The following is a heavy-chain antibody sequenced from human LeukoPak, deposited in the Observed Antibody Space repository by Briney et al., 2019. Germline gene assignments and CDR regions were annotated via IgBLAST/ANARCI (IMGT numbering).Heavy chain of an antibody. J-gene: IGHJ4*02. Sequence: GGSLRLSCAASGFTFSSYWMSWLRQAPGKGLEWVANIKQDGSEKYYVDSVKGRFTISRDNAKNSLYLQMNSLRAEDTAVYYCARGGYYGSGSYYNDIEGDFDYWGQGTLVTVSS. CDR2: IKQDGSEK. CDR3: ARGGYYGSGSYYNDIEGDFDY. D-gene: IGHD3-10*01. CDR1: GFTFSSYW. V-gene: IGHV3-7*01.